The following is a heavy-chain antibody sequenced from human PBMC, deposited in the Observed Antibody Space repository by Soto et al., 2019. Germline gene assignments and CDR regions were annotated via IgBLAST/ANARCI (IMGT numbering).Heavy chain of an antibody. J-gene: IGHJ4*02. CDR2: IGTAGDT. CDR3: ARGQEVGAHFFDS. Sequence: GGSLRLSCEASGFTFSGFDMNWVRQPTGKGLEWVSTIGTAGDTYYAVSVKGRFTISRDNAKNSLSLQMNSPRAGDTAVYFCARGQEVGAHFFDSWGQGTQVTVSS. D-gene: IGHD2-15*01. CDR1: GFTFSGFD. V-gene: IGHV3-13*01.